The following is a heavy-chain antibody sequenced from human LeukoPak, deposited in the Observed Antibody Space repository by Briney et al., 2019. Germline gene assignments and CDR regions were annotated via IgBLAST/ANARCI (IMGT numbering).Heavy chain of an antibody. Sequence: GSSVKVSCEASGGTFSSYAISWVRQAPGQGLEWMGGIIPIFGTANYAQKFQGRVTITADESTSTAYMELSSLRSEDTAVYYCARRGDYRTGGAFDIWGQGTMVTVSS. CDR3: ARRGDYRTGGAFDI. CDR2: IIPIFGTA. D-gene: IGHD4-17*01. V-gene: IGHV1-69*01. J-gene: IGHJ3*02. CDR1: GGTFSSYA.